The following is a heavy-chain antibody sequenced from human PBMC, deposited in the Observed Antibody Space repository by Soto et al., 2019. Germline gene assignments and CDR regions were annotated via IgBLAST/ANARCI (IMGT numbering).Heavy chain of an antibody. V-gene: IGHV4-31*03. Sequence: QVQLQESGPGLVKPSQTLSLTCTVSGGSISSGGYYWSWIRQHPGKGLEWIGYIYYSGSTYYNPSLTIRVTISVDPFKNQFSLKLSSVTAADTAVYYCARDADTTGMDRPGYYYMDVWGKGTTVTVSS. J-gene: IGHJ6*03. CDR2: IYYSGST. CDR1: GGSISSGGYY. D-gene: IGHD5-18*01. CDR3: ARDADTTGMDRPGYYYMDV.